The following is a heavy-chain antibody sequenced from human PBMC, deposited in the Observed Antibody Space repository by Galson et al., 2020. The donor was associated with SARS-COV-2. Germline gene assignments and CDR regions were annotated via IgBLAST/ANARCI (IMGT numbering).Heavy chain of an antibody. CDR2: IAAYNGHT. D-gene: IGHD3-10*01. CDR1: GYTFTDYA. CDR3: ARDRRITMVQGVIIANHYLFY. V-gene: IGHV1-18*01. Sequence: ASVKVSCKASGYTFTDYAVTWVRQAPGQGLEWMGWIAAYNGHTNYAQKFQGRVTLTTDTFTSTAYLELRSLTSDDTAIYYCARDRRITMVQGVIIANHYLFYWGQGSLVTVSS. J-gene: IGHJ4*02.